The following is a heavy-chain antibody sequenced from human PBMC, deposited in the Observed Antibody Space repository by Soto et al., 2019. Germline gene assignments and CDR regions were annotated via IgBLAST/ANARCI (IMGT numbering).Heavy chain of an antibody. D-gene: IGHD6-13*01. CDR1: GFTFSSYG. V-gene: IGHV3-33*01. CDR3: ARDQQPLSSHANIDY. CDR2: IWYDGSNK. Sequence: QVQLVESGGGVVQPGRSLRLSCAASGFTFSSYGMHWVRQAPGKGLEWVAVIWYDGSNKYYADSVKGRFTISRDNSKNTLYLQMNSLRAADTAVYYCARDQQPLSSHANIDYWGQGTLVTVFS. J-gene: IGHJ4*02.